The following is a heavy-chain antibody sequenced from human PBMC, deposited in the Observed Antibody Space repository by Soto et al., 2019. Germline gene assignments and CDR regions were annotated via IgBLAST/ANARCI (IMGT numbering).Heavy chain of an antibody. V-gene: IGHV1-58*02. CDR1: GYTFTSYA. J-gene: IGHJ5*02. Sequence: SVKVSCKASGYTFTSYAMHWVRQAPGQRLEWMGWIVVGSGNTNYAQKFQERVTITRDMSTSTAYMELSSLRSEDTAVYYCAAVSRGDYENWFDPWGQGTLVTVSS. CDR3: AAVSRGDYENWFDP. D-gene: IGHD4-17*01. CDR2: IVVGSGNT.